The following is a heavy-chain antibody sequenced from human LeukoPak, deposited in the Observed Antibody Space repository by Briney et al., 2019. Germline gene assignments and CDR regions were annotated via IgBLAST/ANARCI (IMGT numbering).Heavy chain of an antibody. CDR1: GYTFSSYW. Sequence: GESLKISCKGSGYTFSSYWIGWVRQMPGKGLEWMGIIYPGDSDTRYSPSLQGQVTISVDTSIGTAYLQWSSRKASDTAIYYCARQNDFRLDYWGQGTLVTVSS. D-gene: IGHD3-3*01. CDR2: IYPGDSDT. CDR3: ARQNDFRLDY. V-gene: IGHV5-51*01. J-gene: IGHJ4*02.